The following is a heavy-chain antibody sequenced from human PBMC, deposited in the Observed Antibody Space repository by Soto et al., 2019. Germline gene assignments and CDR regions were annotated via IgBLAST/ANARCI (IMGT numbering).Heavy chain of an antibody. D-gene: IGHD2-2*01. CDR3: ASLSVPAAHSFPDYYGMDV. V-gene: IGHV1-69*06. J-gene: IGHJ6*02. Sequence: AASVKVSCKASGGTFSSYAISWVRQAPGQGLEWMGGIIPIFGTANYAQKFQGRVTITADKSTSTAYMELSSLRSEDTAVYYCASLSVPAAHSFPDYYGMDVWGQGTTVTVSS. CDR1: GGTFSSYA. CDR2: IIPIFGTA.